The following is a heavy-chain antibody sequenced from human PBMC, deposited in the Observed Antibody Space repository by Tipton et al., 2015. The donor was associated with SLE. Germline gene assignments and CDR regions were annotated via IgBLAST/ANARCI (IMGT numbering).Heavy chain of an antibody. CDR3: ARCTIFGVVRGSFDS. V-gene: IGHV4-34*01. CDR1: GGSFSDYF. Sequence: TLSLTCAVYGGSFSDYFWTWIRQSPGKGLEWIGDVNHSRSTDYHPSLKSRVTMSVDTSKNQFSLKLTSVTAADTALYYCARCTIFGVVRGSFDSWGQGTLVTVS. D-gene: IGHD3-3*01. CDR2: VNHSRST. J-gene: IGHJ4*02.